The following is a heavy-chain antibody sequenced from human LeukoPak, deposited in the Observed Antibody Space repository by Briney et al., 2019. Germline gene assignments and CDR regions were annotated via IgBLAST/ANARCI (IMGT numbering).Heavy chain of an antibody. Sequence: SETLSLTCTVSGGSISSYYWSWIRQPPGKGLEWIGYIYYSGSTNYNPSLKSRVTISVDTSKNQFSLKLSSVTAADTAVYYCAASNSGYDWFDYWGQGTLVTVSS. J-gene: IGHJ4*02. CDR3: AASNSGYDWFDY. D-gene: IGHD5-12*01. V-gene: IGHV4-59*12. CDR1: GGSISSYY. CDR2: IYYSGST.